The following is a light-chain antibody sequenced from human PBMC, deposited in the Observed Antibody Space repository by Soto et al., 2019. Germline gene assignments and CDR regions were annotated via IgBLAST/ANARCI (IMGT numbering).Light chain of an antibody. CDR2: GNT. CDR1: SSNFGLTYD. Sequence: QSVLTQPPSVSGAPGQRVTISCTGSSSNFGLTYDVQWYQQLPGTAPKLLIHGNTNRPSGIPDRFSGSKSGTSAYLAITGLQADDEADYYCQYYDYSLSVHYVFGTGTKLTVL. CDR3: QYYDYSLSVHYV. J-gene: IGLJ1*01. V-gene: IGLV1-40*01.